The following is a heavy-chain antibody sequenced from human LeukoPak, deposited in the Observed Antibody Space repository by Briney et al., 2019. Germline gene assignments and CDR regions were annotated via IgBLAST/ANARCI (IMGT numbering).Heavy chain of an antibody. CDR1: GFTFSSYA. CDR3: AKFVGSGWYNFDY. D-gene: IGHD6-19*01. CDR2: ISGSDGST. Sequence: GGSLRLSCAAFGFTFSSYAMSWVRQAPGKGLEWFSAISGSDGSTYYADSVKGRFTISRDNSKNTLYPQMNSLRVEDTAVYYCAKFVGSGWYNFDYWGQGTLVTVSS. V-gene: IGHV3-23*01. J-gene: IGHJ4*02.